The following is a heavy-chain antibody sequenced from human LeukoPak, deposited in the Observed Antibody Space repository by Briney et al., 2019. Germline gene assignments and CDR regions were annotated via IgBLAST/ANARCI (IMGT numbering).Heavy chain of an antibody. J-gene: IGHJ5*02. CDR3: ATNILVRDIINWFDP. V-gene: IGHV1-2*02. CDR1: GYTFTGYY. CDR2: INPNSGGT. Sequence: ASVKLSCKASGYTFTGYYMHWVRQAPGQGLEWMGWINPNSGGTNYAQKFQGRVIMTRDTSTGTAYMELSSLRYDDTAVYYCATNILVRDIINWFDPWGQGTLVTVSS. D-gene: IGHD3-10*01.